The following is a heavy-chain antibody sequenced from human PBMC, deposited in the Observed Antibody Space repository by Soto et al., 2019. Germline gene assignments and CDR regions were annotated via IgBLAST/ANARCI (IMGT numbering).Heavy chain of an antibody. J-gene: IGHJ5*02. V-gene: IGHV4-39*01. CDR2: IYYSGST. D-gene: IGHD5-12*01. CDR1: GGSISSSSYY. CDR3: ARLPPSGYDYSGFSYNWFDP. Sequence: GSLRLSCTVSGGSISSSSYYWGWIRQPPGKGLEWIGSIYYSGSTYYNPSLKSRVTISVDTSKNQVSLKLSSVTAADTAVYYCARLPPSGYDYSGFSYNWFDPWGQGTLVTVSS.